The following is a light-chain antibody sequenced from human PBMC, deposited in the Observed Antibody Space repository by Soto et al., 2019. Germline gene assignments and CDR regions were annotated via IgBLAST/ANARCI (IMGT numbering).Light chain of an antibody. CDR1: QGISNY. J-gene: IGKJ1*01. Sequence: AIRMTQSPSSLSASTGDRVTITCRASQGISNYLAWYQQKSGKAPKVLIYAASTLQGGVPSRFSGSGSGTDFTLTISCLQSEDFATYYCQQYYAYPGTFGQGTKVEIK. CDR2: AAS. CDR3: QQYYAYPGT. V-gene: IGKV1-8*01.